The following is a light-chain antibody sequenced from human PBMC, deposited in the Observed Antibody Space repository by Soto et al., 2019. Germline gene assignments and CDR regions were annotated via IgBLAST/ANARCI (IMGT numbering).Light chain of an antibody. CDR3: QQYGDWPLT. CDR1: QSVGNN. J-gene: IGKJ4*01. CDR2: ATS. V-gene: IGKV3-15*01. Sequence: EIVVTQSPATLSVSPGERATLSCRASQSVGNNFAWYQQKPGQAPRLLIFATSTRATGVPARFSGSGSGTEFTLTISSLQSEDFADYYCQQYGDWPLTVGGGAKVEIE.